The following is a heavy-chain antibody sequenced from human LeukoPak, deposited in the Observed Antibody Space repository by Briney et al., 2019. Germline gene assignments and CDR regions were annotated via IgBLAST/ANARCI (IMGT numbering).Heavy chain of an antibody. CDR3: ARVWYYFDY. V-gene: IGHV4-34*01. D-gene: IGHD2-21*01. CDR1: GGSFSGYY. CDR2: INHSGST. J-gene: IGHJ4*02. Sequence: WETLSLMCAVYGGSFSGYYRRWIRQPPGKGLEWIGEINHSGSTNYNPSLKSRFTISVDTSKNQFSLKLSCVTAADTAVYYCARVWYYFDYWGQGTLVTVSS.